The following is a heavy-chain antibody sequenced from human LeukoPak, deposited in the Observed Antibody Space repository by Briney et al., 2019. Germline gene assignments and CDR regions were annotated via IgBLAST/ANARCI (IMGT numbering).Heavy chain of an antibody. Sequence: PSETLSLTCTVSGGSISSSSYYWGWIRQPPGKGLEWIGSIYYSGSTYYNPSLKSPFTISVDTSKNQFSLKLSSVTAADTAVCYCARVPPGEYYYDSSGSLYYFDYWGQGTLVTVSS. J-gene: IGHJ4*02. CDR2: IYYSGST. V-gene: IGHV4-39*07. D-gene: IGHD3-22*01. CDR3: ARVPPGEYYYDSSGSLYYFDY. CDR1: GGSISSSSYY.